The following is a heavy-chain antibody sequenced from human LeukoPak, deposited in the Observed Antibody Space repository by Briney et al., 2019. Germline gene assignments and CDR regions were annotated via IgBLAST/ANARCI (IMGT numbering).Heavy chain of an antibody. CDR1: GFTFSSFS. J-gene: IGHJ4*02. CDR3: ARDPWAFSSSSRVY. CDR2: ISSSSSTI. D-gene: IGHD6-13*01. Sequence: PGGSLRLPCAASGFTFSSFSMNWVRQAPGKGLEWVSYISSSSSTIYYADSVKGRFTVSRDNAKNSLNLQMNSLRAEDTAVYYCARDPWAFSSSSRVYWGQGTLVTVSS. V-gene: IGHV3-48*01.